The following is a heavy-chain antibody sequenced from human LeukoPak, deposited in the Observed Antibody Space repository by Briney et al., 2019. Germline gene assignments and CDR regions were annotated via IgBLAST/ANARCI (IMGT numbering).Heavy chain of an antibody. CDR2: ISYDGSNK. D-gene: IGHD2-2*01. CDR3: ARGRDVVVPAAIDY. Sequence: GGSLRLSCAASGFTFSSYAMHWVRQAPGKGLEWVAVISYDGSNKYYADSVKGRFTISRDNSKNTLYLQMNSPRAEDTTVYYCARGRDVVVPAAIDYWGQGTLVTVSS. V-gene: IGHV3-30-3*01. J-gene: IGHJ4*02. CDR1: GFTFSSYA.